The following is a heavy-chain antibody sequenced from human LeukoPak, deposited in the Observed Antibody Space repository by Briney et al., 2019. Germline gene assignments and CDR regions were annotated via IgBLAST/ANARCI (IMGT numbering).Heavy chain of an antibody. CDR1: GGSFSGYY. Sequence: PSETLSLTCAVYGGSFSGYYWSWIRRPPGKRLEWIGEINHSGSTNYNPSLKSRVTISVDTSKNQFSLKLSSVTAADTAVYYCAERGYSGYDNQRYYYYGMDVRGKGTTVTVSS. J-gene: IGHJ6*04. D-gene: IGHD5-12*01. CDR2: INHSGST. CDR3: AERGYSGYDNQRYYYYGMDV. V-gene: IGHV4-34*01.